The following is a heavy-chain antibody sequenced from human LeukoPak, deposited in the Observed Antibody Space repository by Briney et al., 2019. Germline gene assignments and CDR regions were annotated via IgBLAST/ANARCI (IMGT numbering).Heavy chain of an antibody. D-gene: IGHD5-18*01. J-gene: IGHJ4*02. Sequence: PGGSLRLSCAASGFTFSSYGMHWARQAPGKGLEWVAFIRYDGSNKYYADSVKGRFTISRDNAKNSLYLQLNSLRAEDTAVYYCARDRDSYGYSHFDYWGQGTLVTVSS. CDR2: IRYDGSNK. CDR3: ARDRDSYGYSHFDY. CDR1: GFTFSSYG. V-gene: IGHV3-30*02.